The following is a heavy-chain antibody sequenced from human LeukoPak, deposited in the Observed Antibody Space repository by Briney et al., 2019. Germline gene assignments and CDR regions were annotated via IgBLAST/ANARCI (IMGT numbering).Heavy chain of an antibody. CDR3: ARVLNGWDLQPFDC. V-gene: IGHV1-2*02. J-gene: IGHJ4*02. CDR1: GYSFSNYA. CDR2: MNPNSGGT. Sequence: ALVKVSCKASGYSFSNYAMNWVRQAPGQGLEWMGNMNPNSGGTNSAQKFQGRVIMTRDTSISTAYMELNRLRSDDTAVYYCARVLNGWDLQPFDCWGQGTLVTVSP. D-gene: IGHD1-26*01.